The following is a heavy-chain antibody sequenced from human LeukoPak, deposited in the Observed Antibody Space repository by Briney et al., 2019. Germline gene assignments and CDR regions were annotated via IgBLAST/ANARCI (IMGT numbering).Heavy chain of an antibody. CDR3: ARDQGYGDYPSSYYYGMDV. Sequence: AGGSLRLSCAASGFTFSSYGMHWVRQAPGKGLEWVAVISYDGSNKYYADSVKGRFTISRDNSKNTLYLQMNSLRAEDTAVYYCARDQGYGDYPSSYYYGMDVWGQGTTVTVSS. CDR1: GFTFSSYG. J-gene: IGHJ6*02. D-gene: IGHD4-17*01. CDR2: ISYDGSNK. V-gene: IGHV3-30*03.